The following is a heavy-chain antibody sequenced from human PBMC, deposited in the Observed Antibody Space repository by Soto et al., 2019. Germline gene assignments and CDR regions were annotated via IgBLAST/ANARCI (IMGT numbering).Heavy chain of an antibody. CDR1: SSYW. V-gene: IGHV3-74*01. CDR3: ARDGHRGIVVETAIFDY. J-gene: IGHJ4*02. CDR2: INSDGSST. Sequence: SSYWMHWVRQAPGKGLVWVSRINSDGSSTSYADSVKGRFTISRDNAKNTQYLQKNSLRADDTAVYYCARDGHRGIVVETAIFDYWGQGTLVTVSS. D-gene: IGHD2-21*02.